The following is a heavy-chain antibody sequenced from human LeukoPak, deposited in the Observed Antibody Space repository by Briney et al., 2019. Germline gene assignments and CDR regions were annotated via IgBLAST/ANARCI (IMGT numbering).Heavy chain of an antibody. CDR2: ISGSGGRT. V-gene: IGHV3-23*01. J-gene: IGHJ4*02. Sequence: PGGSLRLSCAASGFTFSSYAMTWVRQAPGKGLEWLSAISGSGGRTYYADSVKGRFTISRDNSKNTLYLQMNSLRAEDTAVYYCARAWATDFDYWGQGTLVTVSS. CDR1: GFTFSSYA. D-gene: IGHD7-27*01. CDR3: ARAWATDFDY.